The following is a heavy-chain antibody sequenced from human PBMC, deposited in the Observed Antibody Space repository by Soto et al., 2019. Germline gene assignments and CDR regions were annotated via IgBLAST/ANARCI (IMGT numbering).Heavy chain of an antibody. J-gene: IGHJ4*02. V-gene: IGHV3-74*01. CDR1: GFTFNTHW. CDR2: IYFDGITT. D-gene: IGHD1-26*01. CDR3: ARGGAMGVDY. Sequence: EVQLVESGGGVVQPGGSLRLSCTASGFTFNTHWMHWVRQAPGKGLVWVSRIYFDGITTNYADSVEGRLTVSRDNAKNTVYLHVNTLMDEDTVVYYCARGGAMGVDYWGQGTLVTVSS.